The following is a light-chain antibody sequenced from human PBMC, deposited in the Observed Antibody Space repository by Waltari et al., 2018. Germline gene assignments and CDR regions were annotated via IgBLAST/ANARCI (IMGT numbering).Light chain of an antibody. Sequence: QSALTQPASVSGSPGQSITIPCTGTSSDVGAYNYVSWYQHHPGKAPKIMIYQVSNRPSGVSNRLSGSKSGNPASLTISGLQAEDEGDYYCSSYTTSGTFVFGGGTKLTVL. CDR3: SSYTTSGTFV. V-gene: IGLV2-14*01. J-gene: IGLJ2*01. CDR1: SSDVGAYNY. CDR2: QVS.